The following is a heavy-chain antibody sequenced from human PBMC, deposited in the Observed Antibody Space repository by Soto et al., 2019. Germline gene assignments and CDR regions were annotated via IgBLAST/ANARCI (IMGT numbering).Heavy chain of an antibody. Sequence: ETLSLTCAVYGGSFSGYYWSWIRQPPGKGLEWIGEINHSGSTNYNPSLKSRVTISVDTSKNQFSLKLSSVTAADTAVYYCARGTQWLVIFDYWGQGTLVTVSS. V-gene: IGHV4-34*01. J-gene: IGHJ4*02. CDR3: ARGTQWLVIFDY. CDR2: INHSGST. CDR1: GGSFSGYY. D-gene: IGHD6-19*01.